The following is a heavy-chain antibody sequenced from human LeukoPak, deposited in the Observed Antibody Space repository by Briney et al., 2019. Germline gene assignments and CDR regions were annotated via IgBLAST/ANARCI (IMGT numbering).Heavy chain of an antibody. CDR1: GSRFKSYG. D-gene: IGHD1-7*01. Sequence: SVKVSCKTTGSRFKSYGFSWVRQAPGQGLEWMGGIIPVFDRPNYAQKFEGRVTITADKSTNTTYMEISRLTSDDTAVYYCARDAQWELRAFDVWGRGTMVIVSS. CDR3: ARDAQWELRAFDV. V-gene: IGHV1-69*06. J-gene: IGHJ3*01. CDR2: IIPVFDRP.